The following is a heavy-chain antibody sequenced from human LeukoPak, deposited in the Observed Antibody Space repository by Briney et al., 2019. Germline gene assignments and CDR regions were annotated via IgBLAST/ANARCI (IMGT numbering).Heavy chain of an antibody. V-gene: IGHV1-2*06. D-gene: IGHD3-9*01. CDR1: GYIFTDYA. J-gene: IGHJ4*02. Sequence: ASVKVSCKASGYIFTDYAIHWVRQAPGQGLEWMGRIDPHSGGTTYAQKFQGRVTLTRDASISTAYMELSRLRSDDTAFYYCTRDLTISGPIGYWGQETLVTVSS. CDR2: IDPHSGGT. CDR3: TRDLTISGPIGY.